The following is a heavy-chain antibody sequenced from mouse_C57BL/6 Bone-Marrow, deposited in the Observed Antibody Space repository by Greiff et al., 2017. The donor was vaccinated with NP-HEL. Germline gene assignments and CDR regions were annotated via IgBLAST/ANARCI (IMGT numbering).Heavy chain of an antibody. V-gene: IGHV5-16*01. CDR2: INYDGSST. J-gene: IGHJ1*03. CDR3: ARDEGGANFWYFDV. Sequence: EVKVVESEGGLVQPGSSMKLSCTASGFTFSDYYMAWVRQVPEKGLEWVANINYDGSSTYYLDSLKSRFIISRDNAKNILYLQMSSLKSEDTATYYCARDEGGANFWYFDVWGTGTTVTVSS. D-gene: IGHD4-1*01. CDR1: GFTFSDYY.